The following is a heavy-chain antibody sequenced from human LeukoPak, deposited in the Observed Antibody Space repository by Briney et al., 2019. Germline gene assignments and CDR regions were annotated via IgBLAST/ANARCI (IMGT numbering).Heavy chain of an antibody. CDR1: GFTFDDYT. V-gene: IGHV3-43*01. Sequence: GGSLRLSCAASGFTFDDYTMHWVRQAPGKGLEWVSLISWDGGSTYYADSVKGRFTISRDNSKNSLYLQMNSLRTEDTALYYCAKPRTIVVVVAADFDYWGQGTLVTVSS. CDR2: ISWDGGST. J-gene: IGHJ4*02. D-gene: IGHD2-15*01. CDR3: AKPRTIVVVVAADFDY.